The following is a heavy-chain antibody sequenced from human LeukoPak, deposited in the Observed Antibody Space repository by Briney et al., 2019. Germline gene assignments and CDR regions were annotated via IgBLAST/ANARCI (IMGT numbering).Heavy chain of an antibody. CDR3: ARDSTYSGYDFDY. V-gene: IGHV3-66*01. D-gene: IGHD5-12*01. Sequence: PGGSLRLSCAASRFTVSSNYMTWVRQAAGKGLEWVSVIYSGGSTYYADSVKGRFTISRDNSKNTLYLQMNSLRAEDTAVYYCARDSTYSGYDFDYWGQGTLVTVSS. CDR1: RFTVSSNY. CDR2: IYSGGST. J-gene: IGHJ4*02.